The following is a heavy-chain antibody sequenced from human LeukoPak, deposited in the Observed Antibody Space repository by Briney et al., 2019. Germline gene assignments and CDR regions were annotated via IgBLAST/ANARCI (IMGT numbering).Heavy chain of an antibody. CDR1: GFVFRSYA. CDR3: ARDLYGSGSHPNWFDP. D-gene: IGHD3-10*01. CDR2: IYYSGST. J-gene: IGHJ5*02. Sequence: PGGSLRLSCAASGFVFRSYAMSWIRQPPGKGLEWIGYIYYSGSTNYNPSLKSRVTISVDTSKNQFSLKLSSVTAADTAVYYCARDLYGSGSHPNWFDPWGQGTLVTVSS. V-gene: IGHV4-59*01.